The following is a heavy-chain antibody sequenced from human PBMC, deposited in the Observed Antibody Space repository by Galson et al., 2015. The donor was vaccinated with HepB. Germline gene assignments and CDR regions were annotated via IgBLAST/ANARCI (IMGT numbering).Heavy chain of an antibody. CDR1: RFSLRTSGVS. V-gene: IGHV2-70*01. CDR3: ARNMALRDAFDM. J-gene: IGHJ3*02. Sequence: RFSLRTSGVSVGWIRQPPGKALEWLALIDWDDDKYYKTSLKTRLTISKDTSKNQVVLKMTNMDPVDTATYYCARNMALRDAFDMWGQGTMVTVSS. CDR2: IDWDDDK. D-gene: IGHD2-8*01.